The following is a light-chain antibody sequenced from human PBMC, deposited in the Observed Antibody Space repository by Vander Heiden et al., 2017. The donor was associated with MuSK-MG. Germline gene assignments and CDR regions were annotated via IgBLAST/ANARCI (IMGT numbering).Light chain of an antibody. CDR1: QGISSA. CDR3: LQVNSYPRT. V-gene: IGKV1-13*02. J-gene: IGKJ5*01. Sequence: AIQLTQSPSSLSASVRDRVTISCRASQGISSALAWYQQKPGKAPKLLIYDASTLESGVPSRFSGSGSGRDFTLTISILHPEDFATYYCLQVNSYPRTFGQRTRLGI. CDR2: DAS.